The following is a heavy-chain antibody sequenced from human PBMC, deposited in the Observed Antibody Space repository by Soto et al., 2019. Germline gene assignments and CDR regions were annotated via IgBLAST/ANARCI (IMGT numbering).Heavy chain of an antibody. D-gene: IGHD3-10*01. V-gene: IGHV1-18*01. J-gene: IGHJ5*02. CDR1: GYSITNYG. Sequence: QVQLVQSGAEVKKPGASVKVSCRASGYSITNYGISWVRQAPGQGLEWMGWISGDSSDTNYVQKFQARVTVTTDTSTSTLNMELTGLRSDGTAVYYCARVYDGSGSYGWFDLWGQGTLVTVSS. CDR3: ARVYDGSGSYGWFDL. CDR2: ISGDSSDT.